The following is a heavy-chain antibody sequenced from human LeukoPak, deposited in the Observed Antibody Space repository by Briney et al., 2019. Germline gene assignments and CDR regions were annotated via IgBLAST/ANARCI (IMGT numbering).Heavy chain of an antibody. CDR3: ARVVGTYYYDSSGYLDY. Sequence: GASVKVSCKASGGTFSSYAISWVRQAPGQGLEWMGGIIPIFGTANYAQKFQGRVTITADESTSTAYMELSSLRSEDTAVYYCARVVGTYYYDSSGYLDYWGQGTLVTVSS. D-gene: IGHD3-22*01. CDR1: GGTFSSYA. J-gene: IGHJ4*02. V-gene: IGHV1-69*13. CDR2: IIPIFGTA.